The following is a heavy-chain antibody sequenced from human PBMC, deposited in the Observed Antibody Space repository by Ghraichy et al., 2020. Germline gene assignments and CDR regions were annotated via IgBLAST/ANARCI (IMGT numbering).Heavy chain of an antibody. CDR3: ARDGYCSSTSCYGLTYNWFDS. Sequence: GGSLRLSCAASGFTVSSNYMSWVRQAPGKGLEWVSVIYSGGSTYYADSVKGRFTISRDNSKNTLYLQMNSLRAEDTAVYYCARDGYCSSTSCYGLTYNWFDSWGQGTLVTVSS. D-gene: IGHD2-2*03. J-gene: IGHJ5*01. V-gene: IGHV3-66*01. CDR2: IYSGGST. CDR1: GFTVSSNY.